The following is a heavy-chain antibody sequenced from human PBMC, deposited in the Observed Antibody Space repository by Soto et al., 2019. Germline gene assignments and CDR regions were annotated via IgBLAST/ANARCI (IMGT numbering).Heavy chain of an antibody. CDR2: ISSSGSTI. V-gene: IGHV3-11*01. J-gene: IGHJ2*01. CDR3: TRRSPDNWYFDL. Sequence: QVQLVESGGGLVKPGGSLRLSCAASGFTFSDYYMSLIRQAPGKGLEWVSYISSSGSTIYNADSVKGRFNISRDNAKNSLYLQMNSLRAEDTAVYYCTRRSPDNWYFDLWGRGTLVTVSS. D-gene: IGHD3-10*01. CDR1: GFTFSDYY.